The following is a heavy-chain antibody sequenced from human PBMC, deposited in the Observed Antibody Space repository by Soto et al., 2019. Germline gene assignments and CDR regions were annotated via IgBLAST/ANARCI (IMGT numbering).Heavy chain of an antibody. D-gene: IGHD2-8*01. CDR2: IYYSGST. J-gene: IGHJ6*02. Sequence: PSETLSLTCTVSGGSVSSGSYYWSWIRQPPGKGLEWIGYIYYSGSTNYNPSLKSRVTISVDTSKNQFSLKLSSMTAADTAVYYCARVVRTYYYGMDVWGQGTTVTVSS. CDR3: ARVVRTYYYGMDV. CDR1: GGSVSSGSYY. V-gene: IGHV4-61*01.